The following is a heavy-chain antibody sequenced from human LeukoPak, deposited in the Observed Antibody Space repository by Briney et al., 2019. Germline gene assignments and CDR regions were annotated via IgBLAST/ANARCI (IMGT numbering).Heavy chain of an antibody. CDR3: ARARQYSLDY. V-gene: IGHV4-59*01. Sequence: PSETLSLTCTVSGGSISSYYWSWIRQPPGKGLEWIGYIYYSGSTNYNPSLKSRVTISVDTSKNQFSLKLSSVTAADTAVYYCARARQYSLDYWGQGTLVTVSS. D-gene: IGHD2/OR15-2a*01. CDR2: IYYSGST. J-gene: IGHJ4*02. CDR1: GGSISSYY.